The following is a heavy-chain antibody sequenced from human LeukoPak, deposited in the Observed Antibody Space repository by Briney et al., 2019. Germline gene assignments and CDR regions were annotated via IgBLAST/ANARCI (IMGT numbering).Heavy chain of an antibody. CDR1: GFTFSDYC. V-gene: IGHV3-74*01. J-gene: IGHJ4*02. D-gene: IGHD6-13*01. CDR2: ISSDGSSK. CDR3: VRVRVEAAAAARFEY. Sequence: GGSLRLSCAASGFTFSDYCMHWVRQAPGKGLVWVSRISSDGSSKSYEDSVKGRFTLSRDDAKKTVYLQMDSLRADDTAVYYCVRVRVEAAAAARFEYWGQGTLVTVSS.